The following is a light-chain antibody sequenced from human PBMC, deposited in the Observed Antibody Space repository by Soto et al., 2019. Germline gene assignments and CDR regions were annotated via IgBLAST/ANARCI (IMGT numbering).Light chain of an antibody. J-gene: IGKJ2*01. V-gene: IGKV3-20*01. CDR3: QQYGSSPYT. Sequence: ENVLTQSPATLSLSPGERATLSCRASQSVTSNYLAWYQQKPGQAPRLLIYGASSRATGIPDRFSGSGSGTDFTLTISRLEPEDFAVYYCQQYGSSPYTFGQGAKLEIK. CDR2: GAS. CDR1: QSVTSNY.